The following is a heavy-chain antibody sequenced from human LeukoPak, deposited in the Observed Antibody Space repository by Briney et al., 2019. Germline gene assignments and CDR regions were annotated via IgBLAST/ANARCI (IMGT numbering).Heavy chain of an antibody. CDR2: ISSSSSYI. Sequence: PGGSLRLSCAASGFILSSYGMHWVRQAPGKGLEWVSSISSSSSYIYYADSVKGRFTISRDNAKNSLYLQMNSLRAEDTAVYYCARDPYSGSSYYFDYWGQGTLVTVSS. V-gene: IGHV3-21*01. J-gene: IGHJ4*02. CDR1: GFILSSYG. CDR3: ARDPYSGSSYYFDY. D-gene: IGHD1-26*01.